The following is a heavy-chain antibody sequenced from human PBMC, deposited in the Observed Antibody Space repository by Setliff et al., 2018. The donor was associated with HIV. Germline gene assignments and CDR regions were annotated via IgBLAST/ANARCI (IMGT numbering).Heavy chain of an antibody. D-gene: IGHD2-2*02. V-gene: IGHV4-59*01. Sequence: PSETLSLTCTVSGGSISAYYWSWIRQPPGKGLEWIGYIYYSGGTTYNPSLKSRVTISVGASKSQFSLNLTSVTVADTAIYYCAGYTTARFAPYWGQGTLVTVSS. J-gene: IGHJ4*02. CDR2: IYYSGGT. CDR1: GGSISAYY. CDR3: AGYTTARFAPY.